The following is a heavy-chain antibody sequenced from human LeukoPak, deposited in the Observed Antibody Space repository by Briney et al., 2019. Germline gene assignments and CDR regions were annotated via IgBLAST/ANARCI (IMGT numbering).Heavy chain of an antibody. J-gene: IGHJ3*02. CDR2: IIPILGIA. D-gene: IGHD1-26*01. CDR1: GGTFSSYA. Sequence: GASVKVSCKASGGTFSSYAISWVRQAPGQGLEWMGRIIPILGIANYAQKFQGRVTITADKSTSTAYMELSSLRSEDTAVYYCAGPPQWELLGSYAFDIWGQGTMVTVSS. CDR3: AGPPQWELLGSYAFDI. V-gene: IGHV1-69*04.